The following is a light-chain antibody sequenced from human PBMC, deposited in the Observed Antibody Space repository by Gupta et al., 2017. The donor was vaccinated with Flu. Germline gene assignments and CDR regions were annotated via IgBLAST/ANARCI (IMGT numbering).Light chain of an antibody. Sequence: QSAPTQPRSVSGSPGQSVTISCTGTSNDVGRSKRVSWYEQRPGKAPNLILYDVTERPSGVPDRFSGSKSGNTASLTISGLQADEEADYYCSSHAGRVTWVFGTGTTVTVL. CDR2: DVT. J-gene: IGLJ1*01. CDR3: SSHAGRVTWV. V-gene: IGLV2-11*01. CDR1: SNDVGRSKR.